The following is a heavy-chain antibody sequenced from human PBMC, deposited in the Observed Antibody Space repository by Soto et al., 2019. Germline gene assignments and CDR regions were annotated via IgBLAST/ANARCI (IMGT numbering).Heavy chain of an antibody. CDR3: AKVGIVVVVAAELDY. V-gene: IGHV3-23*01. J-gene: IGHJ4*02. CDR1: GFTFSSYA. D-gene: IGHD2-15*01. CDR2: ISGSGGST. Sequence: GGSLRLSCAASGFTFSSYAMSWVRQAPGKGLEWVSAISGSGGSTYYADSVKGRFTISRDNSKNTLYLQMNSLRAEDTAVYYCAKVGIVVVVAAELDYWGQGTLVTVSS.